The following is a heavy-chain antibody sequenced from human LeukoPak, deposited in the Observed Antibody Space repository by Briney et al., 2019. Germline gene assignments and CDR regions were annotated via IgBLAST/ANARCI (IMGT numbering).Heavy chain of an antibody. CDR3: ARVDIVVVPAAHYYGMDV. D-gene: IGHD2-2*03. CDR2: ISGSGGST. Sequence: GGSLRLSCAASGFTFSSYAMSWVRQAPGKGLEWVSAISGSGGSTYYADSVKGRFTISRDNSKNTLYLQMNSLRAEDTAVYYCARVDIVVVPAAHYYGMDVWGQGTTVTVSS. J-gene: IGHJ6*02. CDR1: GFTFSSYA. V-gene: IGHV3-23*01.